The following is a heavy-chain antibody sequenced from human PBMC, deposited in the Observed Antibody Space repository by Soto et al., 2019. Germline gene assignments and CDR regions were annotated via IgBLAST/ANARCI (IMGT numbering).Heavy chain of an antibody. Sequence: SQTLSLTCAISGYSVSRNSAAWNWIRQSPSRGLEWLGRTYYRSKWYNDYAVSVKSRITINPDTSKNQFSLQLNSVTPEDTAVYYCARDSRIAVAARRGYYFDYWGQGTLVTVSS. V-gene: IGHV6-1*01. CDR2: TYYRSKWYN. D-gene: IGHD6-19*01. CDR3: ARDSRIAVAARRGYYFDY. J-gene: IGHJ4*02. CDR1: GYSVSRNSAA.